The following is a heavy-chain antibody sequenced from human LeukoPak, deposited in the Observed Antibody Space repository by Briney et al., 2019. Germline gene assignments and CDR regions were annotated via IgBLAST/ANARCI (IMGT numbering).Heavy chain of an antibody. CDR2: IYYSGST. Sequence: SETLSLTCAVYGGSFSGYYWSWIRQPPGKGLEWIGYIYYSGSTNYNPSLKSRVTISVDTSKNQFSLKLSSVTAADTAVYYCARGRRDGYNFLDYWGQGTLVTVSS. CDR1: GGSFSGYY. J-gene: IGHJ4*02. D-gene: IGHD5-24*01. CDR3: ARGRRDGYNFLDY. V-gene: IGHV4-59*01.